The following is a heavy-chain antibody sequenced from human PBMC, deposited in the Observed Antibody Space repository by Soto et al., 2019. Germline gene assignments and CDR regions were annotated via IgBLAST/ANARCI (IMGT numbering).Heavy chain of an antibody. J-gene: IGHJ4*02. Sequence: QVQLVESGGGVVQHGRSLRLSCAASGFTFSSYDMHWVRQAPGKGLEWVAVISYDGSNKYYADSVKGRFTISRDNSKDTLYLQMNSLRAEDTAVYYCARSGFDYWGQGTLVTVSS. CDR2: ISYDGSNK. CDR1: GFTFSSYD. V-gene: IGHV3-30-3*01. CDR3: ARSGFDY.